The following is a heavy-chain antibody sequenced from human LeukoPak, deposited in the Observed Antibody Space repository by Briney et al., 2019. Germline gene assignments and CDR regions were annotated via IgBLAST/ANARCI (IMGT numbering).Heavy chain of an antibody. CDR3: ARDIYDSSGHDAFDI. D-gene: IGHD3-22*01. CDR2: IYTSGST. Sequence: SETLSLTFTVSGGSISSYYWSWIRQPAGKGLEWIGRIYTSGSTNYNPSLKSRVTMSVDTSKNQFSLKLSSVTAADTAVYYCARDIYDSSGHDAFDIWGQGTMVTVSS. J-gene: IGHJ3*02. V-gene: IGHV4-4*07. CDR1: GGSISSYY.